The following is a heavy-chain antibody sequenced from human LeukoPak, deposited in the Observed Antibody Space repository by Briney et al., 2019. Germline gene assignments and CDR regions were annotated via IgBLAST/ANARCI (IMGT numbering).Heavy chain of an antibody. V-gene: IGHV1-8*03. J-gene: IGHJ5*02. Sequence: ASVKVSCKASGGTFSSYAISWVRQTPGQGLEWMGWMNPNSGNTGYAQKFQGRVTITRNTSISTAYMELSSLRSEETAVYYCSAGNWFDPWGQGTLVTVSS. CDR2: MNPNSGNT. CDR3: SAGNWFDP. CDR1: GGTFSSYA.